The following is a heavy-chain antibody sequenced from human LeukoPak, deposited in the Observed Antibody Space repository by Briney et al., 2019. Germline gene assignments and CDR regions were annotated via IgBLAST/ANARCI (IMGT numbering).Heavy chain of an antibody. Sequence: PSETLSLTCAVSGYSISSGYYWSWIRQPPGKGLKWVATINHSGETYYNPSLKSRVTISVDTSKNQFSLKLSSVTATGTAIYYCARYTATESGYSFDYWGQGTLVTVSS. CDR2: INHSGET. CDR1: GYSISSGYY. D-gene: IGHD3-22*01. V-gene: IGHV4-38-2*01. CDR3: ARYTATESGYSFDY. J-gene: IGHJ4*02.